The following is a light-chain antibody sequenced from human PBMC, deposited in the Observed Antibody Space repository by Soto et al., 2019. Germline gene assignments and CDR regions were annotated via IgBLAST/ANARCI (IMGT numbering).Light chain of an antibody. J-gene: IGKJ4*01. CDR2: GAS. Sequence: EIVLTQSPGTLSLSPGERATLSCRASQSGSNSYLAWHQQKRGQAPRLLIYGASSRATGIPDRFSGSGSGTDFTLTISRLEPEDFAVYYCQQYGNSLTFRGGTKVEIK. CDR3: QQYGNSLT. CDR1: QSGSNSY. V-gene: IGKV3-20*01.